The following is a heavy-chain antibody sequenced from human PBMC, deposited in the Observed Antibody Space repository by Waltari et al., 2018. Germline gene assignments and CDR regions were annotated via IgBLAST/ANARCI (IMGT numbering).Heavy chain of an antibody. CDR1: GFTFSSYS. CDR3: ARAFIVVVPAAIGLVGY. Sequence: EVQLVESGGGLVKPGGSLRLSCAASGFTFSSYSMNWVRQDPGRGLEWVSSISSSISYIYYADSVKGRFTISRDNAKNSLYLQMNSLRAEDTAVYYCARAFIVVVPAAIGLVGYWGQGTLVTVSS. CDR2: ISSSISYI. J-gene: IGHJ4*02. V-gene: IGHV3-21*01. D-gene: IGHD2-2*02.